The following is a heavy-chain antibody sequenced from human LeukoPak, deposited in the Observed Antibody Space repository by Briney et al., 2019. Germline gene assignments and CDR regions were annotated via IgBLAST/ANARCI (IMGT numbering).Heavy chain of an antibody. Sequence: GGSLRLSCAASGFTVSSNYMRWVRQAPGKGLEWVSVIYSGGSTYYADSVKGRFTISRDNSKNMVYLQMNSLTAEDTAVYYCTRHRGGLGSVFDYWGQGTLVTVSS. D-gene: IGHD3-10*01. V-gene: IGHV3-53*01. J-gene: IGHJ4*02. CDR2: IYSGGST. CDR1: GFTVSSNY. CDR3: TRHRGGLGSVFDY.